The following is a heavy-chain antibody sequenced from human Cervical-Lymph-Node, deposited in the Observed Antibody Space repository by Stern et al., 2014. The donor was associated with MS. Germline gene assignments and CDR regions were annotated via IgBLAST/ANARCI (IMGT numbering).Heavy chain of an antibody. CDR1: GYTFGNYY. J-gene: IGHJ4*02. Sequence: EVQLVESGAEVKKLGESLKISCKGSGYTFGNYYIAWVRQMPGKGLEWMGISYPGDPDAEYSPSFQGRVIISADKSLNTAYLQWSSLKASDTAMYYCARQAYDYGGNSFDYWGQGTLVTVSS. CDR3: ARQAYDYGGNSFDY. CDR2: SYPGDPDA. V-gene: IGHV5-51*01. D-gene: IGHD4-23*01.